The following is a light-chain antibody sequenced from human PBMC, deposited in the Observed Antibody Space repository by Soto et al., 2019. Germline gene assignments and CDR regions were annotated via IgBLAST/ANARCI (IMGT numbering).Light chain of an antibody. Sequence: DIQMTQSPSSLSASVGDRVTISCRASQSISTYLNWYQQKPGTAPRLLIYRASSVKSGVPPRFRGSGSGRDFTLTISSLRPEDSATYFCQESYSSPPWTCGQGTKVEVK. CDR1: QSISTY. CDR2: RAS. CDR3: QESYSSPPWT. J-gene: IGKJ1*01. V-gene: IGKV1-39*01.